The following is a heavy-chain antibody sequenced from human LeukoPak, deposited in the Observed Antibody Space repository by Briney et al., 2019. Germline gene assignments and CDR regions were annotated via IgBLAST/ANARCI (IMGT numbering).Heavy chain of an antibody. CDR1: GGTFSSYA. V-gene: IGHV1-2*02. J-gene: IGHJ4*02. Sequence: ASVKVSCKASGGTFSSYAISWVRQAPGQGLEWMGWINPNSGGTNYAQKFQGRVTMTRDTSISTAYMELSGLRSDDTAVYYCARADIVVVPAADFDYWGQGTLVTVSS. CDR3: ARADIVVVPAADFDY. CDR2: INPNSGGT. D-gene: IGHD2-2*01.